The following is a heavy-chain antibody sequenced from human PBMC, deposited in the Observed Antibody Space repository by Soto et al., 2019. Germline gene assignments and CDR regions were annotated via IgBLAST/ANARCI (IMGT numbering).Heavy chain of an antibody. Sequence: GGSLRLSCSASGFVFGYYAVTWVRQAPGKGLEWVGVVRSETYGGSTEYAASVKGRFRISRDDSESIAYLQMTNLKTEDTAVYYCTRGRGTSGWYADYWGKGIRVTVSS. CDR1: GFVFGYYA. CDR3: TRGRGTSGWYADY. D-gene: IGHD6-13*01. V-gene: IGHV3-49*04. CDR2: VRSETYGGST. J-gene: IGHJ4*02.